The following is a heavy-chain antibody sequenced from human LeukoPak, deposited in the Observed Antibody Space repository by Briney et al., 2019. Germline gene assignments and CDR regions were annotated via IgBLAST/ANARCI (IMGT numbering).Heavy chain of an antibody. CDR3: AKVVSGYHFDY. CDR2: ISGSGGNT. V-gene: IGHV3-23*01. J-gene: IGHJ4*02. Sequence: PGGSLRLSCAASGFTFSSYGMSWVRRAPGKGPEWVSGISGSGGNTYYADSVKGRFTISRDNSQNTVDLQMNTLRAEDTAVYYCAKVVSGYHFDYWGQGTLVTVAS. CDR1: GFTFSSYG. D-gene: IGHD5-12*01.